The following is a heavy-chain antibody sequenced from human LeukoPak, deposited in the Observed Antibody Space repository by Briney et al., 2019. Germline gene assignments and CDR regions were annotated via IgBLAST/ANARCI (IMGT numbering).Heavy chain of an antibody. D-gene: IGHD5-18*01. CDR3: ARDRRDTSMVWDY. Sequence: SETLSLTCTVSGGSISSYYWSWIRQPPGKGLEWIGYIYYNGNTNYNPSLKSRVTISVDTSKNRFSLKMRSMSAADTAVYYCARDRRDTSMVWDYWGQGTLVTVSS. J-gene: IGHJ4*02. CDR2: IYYNGNT. V-gene: IGHV4-59*01. CDR1: GGSISSYY.